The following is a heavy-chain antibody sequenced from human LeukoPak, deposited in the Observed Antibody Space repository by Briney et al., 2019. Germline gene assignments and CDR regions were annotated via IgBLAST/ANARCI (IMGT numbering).Heavy chain of an antibody. V-gene: IGHV6-1*01. Sequence: SQTLSLTCAISGDSVSSNSAARNWIRQSPSRGLEWLGRTYYRSKWYNDYGVSVQSRITINPDTSKNQFSLQLNSVTPEDTAVYYCARGGRIIGTPDGFLDYWGQGTLVTVSS. CDR1: GDSVSSNSAA. J-gene: IGHJ4*02. CDR3: ARGGRIIGTPDGFLDY. D-gene: IGHD1-20*01. CDR2: TYYRSKWYN.